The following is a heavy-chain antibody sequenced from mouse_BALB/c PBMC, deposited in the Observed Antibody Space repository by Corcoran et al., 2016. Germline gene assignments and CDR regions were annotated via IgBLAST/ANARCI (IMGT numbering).Heavy chain of an antibody. V-gene: IGHV1S136*01. J-gene: IGHJ2*01. CDR2: IYPFKDVT. D-gene: IGHD2-2*01. CDR3: TKEVPGGYPFDN. CDR1: GYTFTSYV. Sequence: EVQLQQSGPELVKPGASVKMSCKASGYTFTSYVMHWVKQKPGQGLEWIGYIYPFKDVTKYNENFKGKATLTSDKSSSTAYMVLNSLTSEDSAVYISTKEVPGGYPFDNRGQGTTLTVSS.